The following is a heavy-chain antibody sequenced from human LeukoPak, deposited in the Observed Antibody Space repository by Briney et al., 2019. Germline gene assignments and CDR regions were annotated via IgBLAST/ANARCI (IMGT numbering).Heavy chain of an antibody. V-gene: IGHV4-4*07. J-gene: IGHJ5*02. CDR3: ARDFQAEPSSWFNNWFDP. CDR2: IYTSGST. CDR1: GGSISSYY. D-gene: IGHD6-13*01. Sequence: MTSETLSLTCTVSGGSISSYYWSWIRRPAGKGLEWIGRIYTSGSTNYNPSLKSRVTMSVDTSKNQFSLKLSSVTAADTAVYYCARDFQAEPSSWFNNWFDPWGQGTLVTVSS.